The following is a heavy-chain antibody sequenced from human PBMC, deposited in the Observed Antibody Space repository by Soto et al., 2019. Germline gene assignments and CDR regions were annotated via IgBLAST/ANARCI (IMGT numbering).Heavy chain of an antibody. J-gene: IGHJ4*02. CDR2: INPGAGST. V-gene: IGHV1-46*01. CDR3: ARGLRPGVVTPCRY. Sequence: ASVKVSCKASGYTFTNFYIHWARQAPGQGLQWMGLINPGAGSTRHAQNFQDRVSMTSDTSTSTVYMELSSLRSEDTAVYYCARGLRPGVVTPCRYWGQGTLVTVSS. CDR1: GYTFTNFY. D-gene: IGHD2-21*02.